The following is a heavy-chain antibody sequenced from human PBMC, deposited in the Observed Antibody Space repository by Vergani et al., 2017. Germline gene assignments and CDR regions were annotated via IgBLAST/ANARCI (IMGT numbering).Heavy chain of an antibody. CDR3: ARGGGYDFWSGQHYFDY. Sequence: QVQLVQSGAEVKKPGASVKVSCKASGYTFTSYAMHWVRQAPGQRLEWMGWINAGNGNTKYSQKFQGRVTITRDTSASTAYMELGSLRSEDTAVYYCARGGGYDFWSGQHYFDYWGQGTLVTVSS. J-gene: IGHJ4*02. V-gene: IGHV1-3*01. CDR1: GYTFTSYA. D-gene: IGHD3-3*01. CDR2: INAGNGNT.